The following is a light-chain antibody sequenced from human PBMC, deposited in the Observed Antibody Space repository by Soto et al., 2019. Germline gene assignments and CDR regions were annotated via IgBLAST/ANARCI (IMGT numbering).Light chain of an antibody. V-gene: IGLV4-69*01. CDR3: QTWGTGIQV. Sequence: QLVLTQSPSASASLGASVKLTCTLSSGHSSYGIAWHQQQPEKGPRYLMKLNSDGSHSKGDGLPDRFSGSSSGAERYLTISSLQSEDEADYFCQTWGTGIQVFGGGTKLTVL. CDR2: LNSDGSH. J-gene: IGLJ2*01. CDR1: SGHSSYG.